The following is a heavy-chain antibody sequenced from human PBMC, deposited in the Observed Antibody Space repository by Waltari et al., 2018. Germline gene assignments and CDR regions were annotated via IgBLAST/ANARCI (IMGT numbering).Heavy chain of an antibody. J-gene: IGHJ1*01. Sequence: QVQLVQSGAEVKKPGASVKVSCKASGYTFTSYAMHWVRQAPGQRLEWMGWINAGNGNTKYSQKFQGRVTITRDTSASTAYMELSSLRSEDTAVYYCARDWGYCAGGVCWTAEYFQHWGQGTLVTVSS. D-gene: IGHD2-8*02. CDR1: GYTFTSYA. CDR2: INAGNGNT. V-gene: IGHV1-3*01. CDR3: ARDWGYCAGGVCWTAEYFQH.